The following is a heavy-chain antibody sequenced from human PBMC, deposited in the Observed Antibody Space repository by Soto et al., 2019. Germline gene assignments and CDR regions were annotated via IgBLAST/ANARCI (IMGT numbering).Heavy chain of an antibody. V-gene: IGHV1-69*01. CDR1: GGTFSSYA. CDR2: IIPIFGTA. Sequence: QVQLVQSGAEVKKPGSSVKVSCKASGGTFSSYAISWVRQAPGQGLEWMGGIIPIFGTANYAQKFQGRVTITADESTSTAYTELSSRRSEDTAVYYFARENSSGCYIGTSYYYYGMDVWGQGTTVTVSS. D-gene: IGHD6-19*01. J-gene: IGHJ6*02. CDR3: ARENSSGCYIGTSYYYYGMDV.